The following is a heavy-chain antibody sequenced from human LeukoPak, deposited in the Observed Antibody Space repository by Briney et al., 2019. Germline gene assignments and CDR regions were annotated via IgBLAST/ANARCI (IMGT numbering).Heavy chain of an antibody. D-gene: IGHD2-15*01. V-gene: IGHV3-30-3*01. CDR1: GFTFSSYA. Sequence: GGSLRLSCAASGFTFSSYALHGVRKAPGKGLEWVAVISYDGSNKYYADSVKGRFTISRDNSKNTLYLQMNSLRAEDTAVYYCARDVVVVAANWFDPWGQGTLVTVSS. J-gene: IGHJ5*02. CDR2: ISYDGSNK. CDR3: ARDVVVVAANWFDP.